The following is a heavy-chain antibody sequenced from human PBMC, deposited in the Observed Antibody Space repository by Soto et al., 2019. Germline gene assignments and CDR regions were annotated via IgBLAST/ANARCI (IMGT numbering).Heavy chain of an antibody. Sequence: PGGSLRLSCAASGFTFSSYAMHWVRQAPGKGLEWVAVISYDGSNKYYADSVKGRFTISRDNSKNTLYLQMNSLRAEDTAVYYCAKSLSWSSSPFDYWGQGTLVTVSS. CDR3: AKSLSWSSSPFDY. D-gene: IGHD6-6*01. CDR2: ISYDGSNK. J-gene: IGHJ4*02. CDR1: GFTFSSYA. V-gene: IGHV3-30*18.